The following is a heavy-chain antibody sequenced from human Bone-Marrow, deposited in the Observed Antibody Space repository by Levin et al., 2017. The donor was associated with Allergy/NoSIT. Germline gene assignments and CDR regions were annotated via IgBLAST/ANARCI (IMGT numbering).Heavy chain of an antibody. J-gene: IGHJ5*02. D-gene: IGHD1-1*01. CDR2: IYWDDDK. CDR3: ARLPYNWSDNWFDP. CDR1: GFSLSTSGVG. Sequence: SGPTLVKPTQTLTLTCTFSGFSLSTSGVGVGWIRQPPGKALEWLALIYWDDDKRYSPSLKSRLSITKDTSKNQVVLTMTNMDPVDTGTYYCARLPYNWSDNWFDPWGRGTLVTVSS. V-gene: IGHV2-5*02.